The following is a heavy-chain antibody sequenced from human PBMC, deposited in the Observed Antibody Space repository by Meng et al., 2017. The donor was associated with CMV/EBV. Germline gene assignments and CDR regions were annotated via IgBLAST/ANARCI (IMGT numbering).Heavy chain of an antibody. J-gene: IGHJ6*02. D-gene: IGHD3-10*01. Sequence: ESLKISCAAAVFTFSDYYMDWVRQAPGKGPEWVSSISSSSTVYYADSVKGRFTISRDNAKNSLYLQMNSLRAEDTAVYYCAKDQWFGELLYYYYGMDVWGQGTTVTVSS. CDR3: AKDQWFGELLYYYYGMDV. CDR2: ISSSSTV. CDR1: VFTFSDYY. V-gene: IGHV3-69-1*01.